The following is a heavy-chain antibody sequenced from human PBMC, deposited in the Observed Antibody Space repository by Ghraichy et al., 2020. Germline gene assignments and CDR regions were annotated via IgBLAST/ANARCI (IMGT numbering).Heavy chain of an antibody. CDR3: ARLPLWDEVAGTPGY. D-gene: IGHD1-1*01. CDR1: GGSISSHY. CDR2: IYYSGYT. V-gene: IGHV4-59*08. J-gene: IGHJ4*02. Sequence: SETLSPTCTVSGGSISSHYWSWIRQPPGKGLEWIGYIYYSGYTNYNPSLKSRVTISVARSKKQFSLKLTSVTAADTAVYYCARLPLWDEVAGTPGYWGQGTLVTVSS.